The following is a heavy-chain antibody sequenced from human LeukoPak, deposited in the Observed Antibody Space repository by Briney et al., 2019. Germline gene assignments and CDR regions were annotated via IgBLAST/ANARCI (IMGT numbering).Heavy chain of an antibody. D-gene: IGHD3-3*01. Sequence: PSETLSLTCTVSGGSISSSSYYWGWIRQPPGKGLEWIGSIYYSGSTYYNPSLKSQVTISVDTSKNQFSLKLSSVTAADTAVYYCARAHWSGYYYYYYMDVWGKGTTVTVSS. CDR3: ARAHWSGYYYYYYMDV. CDR1: GGSISSSSYY. J-gene: IGHJ6*03. V-gene: IGHV4-39*07. CDR2: IYYSGST.